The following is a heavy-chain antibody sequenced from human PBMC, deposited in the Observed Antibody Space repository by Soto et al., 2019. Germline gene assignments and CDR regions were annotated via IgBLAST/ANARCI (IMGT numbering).Heavy chain of an antibody. D-gene: IGHD2-21*02. CDR3: ARDLWGYCGADCYPLDV. J-gene: IGHJ6*02. V-gene: IGHV1-24*01. Sequence: ASVKVSCKFSGYTLTELSMHWVRQAPGKGLEWMGGFDPEDGETIYAQKFQGRVTMTEDTSTDTAYMELSSLRSADTAVYYCARDLWGYCGADCYPLDVWGQGTTVTVSS. CDR2: FDPEDGET. CDR1: GYTLTELS.